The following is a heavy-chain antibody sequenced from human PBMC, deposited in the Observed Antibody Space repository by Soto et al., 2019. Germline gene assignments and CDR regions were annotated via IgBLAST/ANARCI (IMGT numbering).Heavy chain of an antibody. CDR1: GDSISSSNW. Sequence: SETLSLTCTVSGDSISSSNWWSWVRQPPGKGLEWIGEIYHSGSTNYNPSLKSQVTISVDKSKNQFSLKLSSVTAADTAVYYCARDGGYCISTSCYSHYYGMDVWGQGTTVTVSS. CDR3: ARDGGYCISTSCYSHYYGMDV. V-gene: IGHV4-4*02. J-gene: IGHJ6*02. CDR2: IYHSGST. D-gene: IGHD2-2*02.